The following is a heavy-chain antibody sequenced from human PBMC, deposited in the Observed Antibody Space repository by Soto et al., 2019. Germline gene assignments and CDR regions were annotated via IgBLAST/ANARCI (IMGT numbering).Heavy chain of an antibody. D-gene: IGHD6-19*01. CDR1: GFTFDDYA. CDR2: ISWNSGSI. CDR3: AKDRGLVLSFYFDY. Sequence: EVQLVESGGGLVQPGRSLRLSCASSGFTFDDYAMHWVRQAPGKGLEWVSGISWNSGSIGYADSVNGRFTISRDNAKNSLYLQMNILIAEDTAFYYCAKDRGLVLSFYFDYWGHGTLVTVSS. V-gene: IGHV3-9*01. J-gene: IGHJ4*01.